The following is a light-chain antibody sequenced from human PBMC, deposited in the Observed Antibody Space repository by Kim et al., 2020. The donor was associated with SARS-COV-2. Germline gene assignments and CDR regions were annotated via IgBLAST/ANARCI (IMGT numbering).Light chain of an antibody. CDR3: MQGTHWPWT. CDR1: QSLVHSDGNTF. Sequence: PASISCRYSQSLVHSDGNTFLNWFHQRPGQSPRRLIYKVSNRDSGVPDKISGSGSGTDFTLKISRVEAEDVGIYYCMQGTHWPWTFGPGTKVEIK. CDR2: KVS. V-gene: IGKV2-30*02. J-gene: IGKJ1*01.